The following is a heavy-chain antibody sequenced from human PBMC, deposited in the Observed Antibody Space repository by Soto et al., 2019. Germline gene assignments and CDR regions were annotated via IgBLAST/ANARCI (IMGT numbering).Heavy chain of an antibody. V-gene: IGHV4-30-4*01. Sequence: QVQLQESGPGLVKPSQTLSLTCTVSGGSISSVDYDWSWMRQPPGKGLAWIGYIYYSGSTYYNPSLMSRGTISVAKSTTTFSLKLSSMTAADTAVDYCARVADCSGGSFDFSVDYWGQGTLVTVSS. CDR1: GGSISSVDYD. CDR2: IYYSGST. CDR3: ARVADCSGGSFDFSVDY. J-gene: IGHJ4*02. D-gene: IGHD2-15*01.